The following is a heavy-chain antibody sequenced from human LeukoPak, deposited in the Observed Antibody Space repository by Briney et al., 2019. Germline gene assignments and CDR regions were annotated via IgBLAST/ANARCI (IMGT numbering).Heavy chain of an antibody. CDR3: SRSQFDY. CDR1: GFPFSSYW. J-gene: IGHJ4*02. Sequence: GGSLRLSCEPSGFPFSSYWMLWVRQAPGQGLVWVSRISGDGTIKTYADFVRCRFTSSRDNTKNILYLQMNSLRVEDTAIYFGSRSQFDYWGQGVLVTVSS. CDR2: ISGDGTIK. V-gene: IGHV3-74*03.